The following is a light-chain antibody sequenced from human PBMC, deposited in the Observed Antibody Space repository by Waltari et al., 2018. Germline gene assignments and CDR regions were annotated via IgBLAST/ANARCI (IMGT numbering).Light chain of an antibody. CDR1: SGHSTYT. CDR3: QTWGV. CDR2: VTSDGRH. Sequence: QPVLTQSPSASASLVASVRLTCTLSSGHSTYTIAWHQQRPDKGPRYLMKVTSDGRHIKGDGIPDRVAGSSSGAERYLTISSLQSDDEADYYCQTWGVFGGGTKLTVL. J-gene: IGLJ2*01. V-gene: IGLV4-69*01.